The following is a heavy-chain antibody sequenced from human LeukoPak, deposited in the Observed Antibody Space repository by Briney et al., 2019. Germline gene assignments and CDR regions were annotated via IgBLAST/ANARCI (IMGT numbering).Heavy chain of an antibody. CDR2: IGSSGDNR. D-gene: IGHD2-15*01. V-gene: IGHV3-23*01. CDR3: ARGHCSSGSCYQFFDF. J-gene: IGHJ4*02. CDR1: GFTFSSYA. Sequence: GGSLRLSCAASGFTFSSYAMTWVRQAPGKGLEWVSYIGSSGDNRYSVDSVKGRFTISRGNSKNTLYLQMNSLTAEDTAVYYCARGHCSSGSCYQFFDFWGQGTLVTVSP.